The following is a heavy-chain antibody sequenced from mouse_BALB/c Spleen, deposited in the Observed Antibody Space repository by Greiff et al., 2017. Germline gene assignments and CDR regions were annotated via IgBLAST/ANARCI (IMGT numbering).Heavy chain of an antibody. CDR3: ARRKIYYGGSYVGWYFDV. Sequence: EVKLVESGGGLVQPGGSLKLSCAASGFDFSRYWMSWVRQAPGKGLEWIGEINPDSSTINYTPSLKDKFIISRDNAKNTLYLQMSKVRSEDTALYYCARRKIYYGGSYVGWYFDVWGAGTTVTVSS. D-gene: IGHD1-1*01. CDR1: GFDFSRYW. CDR2: INPDSSTI. J-gene: IGHJ1*01. V-gene: IGHV4-1*02.